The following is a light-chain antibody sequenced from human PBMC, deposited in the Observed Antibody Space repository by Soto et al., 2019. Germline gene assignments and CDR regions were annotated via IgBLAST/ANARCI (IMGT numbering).Light chain of an antibody. CDR1: SSNIGINT. CDR3: AAWDDSLNGLYV. V-gene: IGLV1-44*01. J-gene: IGLJ1*01. CDR2: NNN. Sequence: SVLTQPPSASGTPGQRLTISCSGSSSNIGINTVSWYQQLPGTAPKLLIYNNNQRPSGVPDRFSGSKSGTSASLAISGLQSEDEADYSCAAWDDSLNGLYVFGTGTKVTVL.